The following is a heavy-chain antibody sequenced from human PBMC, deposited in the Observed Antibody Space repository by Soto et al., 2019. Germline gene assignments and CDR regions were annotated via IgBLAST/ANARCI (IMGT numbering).Heavy chain of an antibody. CDR1: GFTFSSYA. D-gene: IGHD6-19*01. CDR2: ISGSGGST. J-gene: IGHJ3*02. CDR3: AKDRGSGWAIDAFDI. V-gene: IGHV3-23*01. Sequence: EVQLLESGGGLVQPGGSLRLSCAASGFTFSSYAMSWVRQAPGKGLEWVSAISGSGGSTYYADSVKGRFTSSRDNSKNTLYLLIDSLRAEDTAVYYCAKDRGSGWAIDAFDIWGRGTMVTVSS.